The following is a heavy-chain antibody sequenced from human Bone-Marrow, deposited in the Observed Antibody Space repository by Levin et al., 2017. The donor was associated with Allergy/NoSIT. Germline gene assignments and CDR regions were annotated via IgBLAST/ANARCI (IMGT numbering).Heavy chain of an antibody. J-gene: IGHJ3*02. D-gene: IGHD3-22*01. Sequence: ASVKVSCKGSGYSFTSYWIGWVRQLPGKGLEWMGIIYPGDSDTRYSPSFQGQVTISADKSISTAYLQWSSLKASDTAMYYCARHVSAGWRIVARRGAFDIWGQGTMVTVSS. CDR1: GYSFTSYW. V-gene: IGHV5-51*01. CDR3: ARHVSAGWRIVARRGAFDI. CDR2: IYPGDSDT.